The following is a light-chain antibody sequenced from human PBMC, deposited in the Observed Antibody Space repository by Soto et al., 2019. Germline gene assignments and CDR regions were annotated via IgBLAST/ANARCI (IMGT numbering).Light chain of an antibody. Sequence: QSVLTQPPSVSGAPGQRVTISCTGNKSNIGAAFDVHWYQHLPGTAPKLLMYGNNNRPSGVPDRFSASKSVTSASLAISGLQAEDEADYYCQSYASSLSAWVFGGGTKVTVL. CDR3: QSYASSLSAWV. J-gene: IGLJ3*02. CDR2: GNN. CDR1: KSNIGAAFD. V-gene: IGLV1-40*01.